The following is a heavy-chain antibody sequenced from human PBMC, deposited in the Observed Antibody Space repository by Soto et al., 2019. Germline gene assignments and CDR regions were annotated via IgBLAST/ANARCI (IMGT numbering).Heavy chain of an antibody. CDR3: ARKGLPGDHSGRFDL. CDR1: GFAFSSHT. J-gene: IGHJ3*01. Sequence: PGGSLRLSCAASGFAFSSHTVAWVRQAPGKGLEWVSSISSATTYILYVDSVRGRFTISRDNAKKSLFLQMDSLTADATAVYFCARKGLPGDHSGRFDLWGQGTMVTVSS. CDR2: ISSATTYI. V-gene: IGHV3-21*01. D-gene: IGHD3-10*01.